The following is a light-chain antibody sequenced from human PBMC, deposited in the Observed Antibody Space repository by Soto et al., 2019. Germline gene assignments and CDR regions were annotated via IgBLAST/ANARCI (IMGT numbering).Light chain of an antibody. CDR1: QSVSSSY. J-gene: IGKJ5*01. V-gene: IGKV3D-15*01. Sequence: EIVLTQSPATLSVSPGERATLSCRASQSVSSSYLAWYQQKPGQAPRLLIYGASTRATGIPARFSGSGSGTEFTLTISSLQSEDFAVYYCQQYNIWPPITFGQGTRLEIK. CDR2: GAS. CDR3: QQYNIWPPIT.